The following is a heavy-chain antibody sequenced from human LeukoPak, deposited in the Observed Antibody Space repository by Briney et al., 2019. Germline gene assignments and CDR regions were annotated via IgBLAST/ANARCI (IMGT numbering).Heavy chain of an antibody. J-gene: IGHJ4*02. V-gene: IGHV3-23*01. D-gene: IGHD2-15*01. CDR2: ISGSGGST. CDR1: GFSFSRFA. Sequence: GRSLRLSCAASGFSFSRFAMRWVRQAPGKGLEWVSTISGSGGSTYYADSVKGRFTISRDNSKNTPYLQMNSLGAEDTAVYYCAKDRAAYCSGASCYSVDYWGQGTLVTVSS. CDR3: AKDRAAYCSGASCYSVDY.